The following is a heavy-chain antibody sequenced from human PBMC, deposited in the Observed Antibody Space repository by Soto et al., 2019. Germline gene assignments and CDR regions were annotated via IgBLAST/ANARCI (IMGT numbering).Heavy chain of an antibody. Sequence: GGSLRLSCAASGFTFDAHAMHWVRRPPGKGLEWCSPISRTSRSTDYAHYVKGRFSISRDYAKHSLYLQMHSLRPEHTALYYCTRDWMRDHQLHDNEYWGQGTLVTVS. V-gene: IGHV3-9*01. CDR2: ISRTSRST. CDR1: GFTFDAHA. D-gene: IGHD1-7*01. J-gene: IGHJ4*02. CDR3: TRDWMRDHQLHDNEY.